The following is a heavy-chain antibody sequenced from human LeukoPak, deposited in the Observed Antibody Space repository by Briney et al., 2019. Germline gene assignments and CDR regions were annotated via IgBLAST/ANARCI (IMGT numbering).Heavy chain of an antibody. J-gene: IGHJ4*02. CDR2: INPSGGST. CDR1: GYTFTSYY. CDR3: AKVYSRSIFYY. V-gene: IGHV1-46*01. Sequence: ASVKVSCKASGYTFTSYYMHWVRQAPGQGLEWMGIINPSGGSTSYAQKFQGRVTMTRDTSTSTVYMELRSLRSEDTAVYYCAKVYSRSIFYYWGQGTLVTVSS. D-gene: IGHD3-3*02.